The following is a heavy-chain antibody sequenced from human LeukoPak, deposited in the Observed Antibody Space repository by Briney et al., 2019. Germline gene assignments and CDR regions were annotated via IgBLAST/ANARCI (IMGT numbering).Heavy chain of an antibody. J-gene: IGHJ3*02. CDR2: ISYDGSNK. CDR3: ANGYYYGSGSYYKEAFDI. Sequence: GSLRLSCVASGFTFSDYGMHWVRQAPGKGLEWVVVISYDGSNKYYADSVKGRFTISRDNSKNTLYLQMNSLRAEDTAVYYCANGYYYGSGSYYKEAFDIWGQGTMVTVSS. V-gene: IGHV3-30*18. D-gene: IGHD3-10*01. CDR1: GFTFSDYG.